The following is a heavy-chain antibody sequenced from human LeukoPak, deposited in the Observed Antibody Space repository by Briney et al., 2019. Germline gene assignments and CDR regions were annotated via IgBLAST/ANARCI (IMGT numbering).Heavy chain of an antibody. Sequence: PSETLSLTCAVYGGSFSGYYWSWIRQPPGKGLEWIGEINHSGSTNYNPSLKSRVTISVDTSKNQFSLKLSSVTAADTAVYYCARAGSSSWLGDWFDPWGQGTLVTVSS. CDR3: ARAGSSSWLGDWFDP. D-gene: IGHD6-13*01. J-gene: IGHJ5*02. CDR2: INHSGST. CDR1: GGSFSGYY. V-gene: IGHV4-34*01.